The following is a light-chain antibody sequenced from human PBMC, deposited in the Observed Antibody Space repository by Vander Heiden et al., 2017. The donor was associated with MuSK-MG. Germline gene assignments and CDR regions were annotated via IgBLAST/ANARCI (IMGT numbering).Light chain of an antibody. CDR1: PSISTW. J-gene: IGKJ1*01. Sequence: DIQMTQSPSTLSASVGDRVPITCRASPSISTWLAWYQQKPGKAPKLLVYKASTLEGGVPSRFSGSGSGTEFTLTISSLQPDDCATYYCQQYNTYWTFGQGTKVEIK. V-gene: IGKV1-5*03. CDR2: KAS. CDR3: QQYNTYWT.